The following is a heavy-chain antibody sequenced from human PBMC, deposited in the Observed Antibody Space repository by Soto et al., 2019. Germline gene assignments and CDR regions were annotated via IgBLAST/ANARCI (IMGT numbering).Heavy chain of an antibody. V-gene: IGHV4-30-4*01. J-gene: IGHJ4*02. CDR1: GGSISSGDYY. CDR2: IYYSGST. Sequence: PSETLSLTCTVSGGSISSGDYYWSWIRQPPGKGLEWIGYIYYSGSTYYNPSLKCRVTISVDTSKNQFYLKLSSVTDADTAVYYCDRCYYGSGSYGEILFSSGNFDYWGQGTLVTVSS. CDR3: DRCYYGSGSYGEILFSSGNFDY. D-gene: IGHD3-10*01.